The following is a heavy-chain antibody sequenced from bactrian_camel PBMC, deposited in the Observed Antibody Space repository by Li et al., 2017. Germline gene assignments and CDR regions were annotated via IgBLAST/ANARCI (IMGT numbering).Heavy chain of an antibody. J-gene: IGHJ4*01. Sequence: HVQLVESGGGSVQAGGSLRLSCVVSGYSASTFCEVAWFRQAPGKQREVVASIQNSGTSTYRDSVKGRFTISQDNAKKTLYLEMDNLKPEDTATYYCAADDRARCPPIVAGSGPSYWGQGTQVTVS. CDR2: IQNSGTS. CDR1: GYSASTFCE. CDR3: AADDRARCPPIVAGSGPSY. V-gene: IGHV3S53*01. D-gene: IGHD6*01.